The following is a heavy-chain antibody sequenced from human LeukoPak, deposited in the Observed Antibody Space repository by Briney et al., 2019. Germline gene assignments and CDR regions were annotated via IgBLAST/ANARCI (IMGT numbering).Heavy chain of an antibody. CDR1: GGPFSGYY. CDR2: IRYDGSNK. J-gene: IGHJ4*02. CDR3: AKDVGLYLVGGIFDY. V-gene: IGHV3-30*02. D-gene: IGHD1-26*01. Sequence: PSETLSLTCAVYGGPFSGYYWSWIRQPPGKGLEWVAFIRYDGSNKYYADSVRGRFTISRDNSKNTLYLQMNSLRAEDTAVYYCAKDVGLYLVGGIFDYWGQGTLVTVSS.